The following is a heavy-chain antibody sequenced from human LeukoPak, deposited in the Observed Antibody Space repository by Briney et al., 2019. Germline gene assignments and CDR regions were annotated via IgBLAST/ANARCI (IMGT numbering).Heavy chain of an antibody. J-gene: IGHJ2*01. V-gene: IGHV3-30*03. CDR1: GVTFSTYG. CDR2: ISYDGSNK. CDR3: ARDQGSTSYYGEYFDL. Sequence: PGGSLRLSCAVSGVTFSTYGMHWVRQAPGKGLEWVAFISYDGSNKYYADSVKGRFTISRDNSKNTLYLQMNSLRTEDAATYYCARDQGSTSYYGEYFDLWGLGTLVTVSS. D-gene: IGHD1-26*01.